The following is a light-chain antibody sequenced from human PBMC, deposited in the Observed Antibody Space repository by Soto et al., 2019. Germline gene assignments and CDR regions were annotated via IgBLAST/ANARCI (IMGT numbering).Light chain of an antibody. CDR1: SSDIGGYNY. V-gene: IGLV2-14*01. CDR3: SSQAVSSTLV. Sequence: QSALTQPASVSGSPGQSITISCTGTSSDIGGYNYVSWYQQHPGKAPKLMIYDVSNRPSGVSNRFSGSKSGNTASLTISGLQAEDDADYYCSSQAVSSTLVFGGGTKLTVL. CDR2: DVS. J-gene: IGLJ2*01.